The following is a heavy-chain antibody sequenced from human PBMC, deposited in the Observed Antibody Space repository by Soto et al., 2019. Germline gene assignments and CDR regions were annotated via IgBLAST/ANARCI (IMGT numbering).Heavy chain of an antibody. Sequence: SETLSLTCTVSGGSTSSSSYYWGWIRKPPGKGMEWIGSIYYSGSTYYNPSLKSRVTISVDTSKNQFSLKLSSVTAADTAVYYCARENYYDSSGYYLYFDYWGQGTLVTVSS. V-gene: IGHV4-39*07. CDR3: ARENYYDSSGYYLYFDY. D-gene: IGHD3-22*01. J-gene: IGHJ4*02. CDR2: IYYSGST. CDR1: GGSTSSSSYY.